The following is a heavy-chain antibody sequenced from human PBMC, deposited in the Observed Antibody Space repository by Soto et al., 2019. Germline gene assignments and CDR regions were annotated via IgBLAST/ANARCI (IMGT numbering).Heavy chain of an antibody. J-gene: IGHJ6*03. CDR2: IYYSGST. D-gene: IGHD3-10*01. V-gene: IGHV4-59*08. CDR3: ARGGDPDYYYMDV. Sequence: SETLSLTCTVSGGSISSYYWSWIRQPPGKGLEWIGYIYYSGSTNYNPSLKSRVTISVDTSKNQFSLKLSSVTAADTAVYYCARGGDPDYYYMDVWGKGTTVTVSS. CDR1: GGSISSYY.